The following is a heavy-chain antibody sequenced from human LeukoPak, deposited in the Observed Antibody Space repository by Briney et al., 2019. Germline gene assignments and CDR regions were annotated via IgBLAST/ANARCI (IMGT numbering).Heavy chain of an antibody. CDR3: ARESYCSGGSCYSEGWFDP. CDR2: INSDGSST. CDR1: GFTFSSYW. J-gene: IGHJ5*02. V-gene: IGHV3-74*01. Sequence: PGGSLRLSCAASGFTFSSYWMHWVRQAPGKGLVWVSRINSDGSSTSYADSVKGRFTISRDNAKNTLYLQMNSLRADDTAVYYCARESYCSGGSCYSEGWFDPWGQGTLVTVSS. D-gene: IGHD2-15*01.